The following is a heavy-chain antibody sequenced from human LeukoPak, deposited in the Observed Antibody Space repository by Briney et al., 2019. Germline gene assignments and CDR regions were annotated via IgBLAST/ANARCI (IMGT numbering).Heavy chain of an antibody. CDR1: GYTFTGYY. Sequence: ASVKVSCKASGYTFTGYYMHWVRQAPGQGLEWMGWINPNSGGTNYAQKFQGRVTMTRDTSISTAYMELSRLRSDDTAVYYCARDLVAGPFPDDWFDPWGQGTLVTVSS. CDR3: ARDLVAGPFPDDWFDP. CDR2: INPNSGGT. J-gene: IGHJ5*02. V-gene: IGHV1-2*02. D-gene: IGHD2-2*01.